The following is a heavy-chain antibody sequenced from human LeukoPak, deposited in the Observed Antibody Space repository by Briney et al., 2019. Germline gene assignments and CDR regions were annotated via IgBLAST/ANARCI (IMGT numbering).Heavy chain of an antibody. J-gene: IGHJ6*03. Sequence: GGSLRLSCAASGFTFSNYGMHWVRQAPGKGLEWVAFIRSDGINKYHADSVKGRFTISRDNSKNTLYLQMNSLRAEDTAVYYCAKALSGWFGYYMDVWGKGATVTISS. CDR1: GFTFSNYG. CDR3: AKALSGWFGYYMDV. D-gene: IGHD3-10*01. V-gene: IGHV3-30*02. CDR2: IRSDGINK.